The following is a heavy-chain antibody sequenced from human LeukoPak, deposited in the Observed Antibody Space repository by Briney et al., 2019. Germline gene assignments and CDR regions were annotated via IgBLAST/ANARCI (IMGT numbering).Heavy chain of an antibody. D-gene: IGHD1-26*01. J-gene: IGHJ4*02. Sequence: PGGSLRLSCAASGFTFSSYSMNWVRQAPGKGLEWVSSISSSSSYIYYADSVKGRFTISRDNAKNSLYLQMNSLRAEDTAVYYCARDQSRSYYEADYWGQGTLVTVSS. CDR3: ARDQSRSYYEADY. CDR1: GFTFSSYS. CDR2: ISSSSSYI. V-gene: IGHV3-21*01.